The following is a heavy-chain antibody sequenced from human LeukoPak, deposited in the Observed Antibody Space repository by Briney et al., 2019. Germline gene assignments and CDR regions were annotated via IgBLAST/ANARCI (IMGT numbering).Heavy chain of an antibody. V-gene: IGHV1-2*02. CDR2: IHPGSGAT. CDR3: VRENWHYDY. D-gene: IGHD1-7*01. J-gene: IGHJ4*02. CDR1: GYAFNVYY. Sequence: ASVKVSCKASGYAFNVYYIHWVRQAPGQGLEWMGWIHPGSGATNYAQKFQGRVTLTRDRSITTLYMELSSLRSDDTAIYYCVRENWHYDYWGQGTQATVSS.